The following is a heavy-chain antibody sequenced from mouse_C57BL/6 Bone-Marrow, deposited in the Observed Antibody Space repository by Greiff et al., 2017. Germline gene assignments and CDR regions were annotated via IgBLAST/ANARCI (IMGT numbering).Heavy chain of an antibody. Sequence: QVQLQQPGAELVKPGASVKLSCKASGYTFTSYWMQWVKQRPGQGLEWIGEIDPSDSYTNSNQKFKGKDTLTVDTSSNTAYMQLSSLRSEESAVYYCAREVVMSYFDYWGQGTTLTVSS. D-gene: IGHD1-1*01. CDR3: AREVVMSYFDY. V-gene: IGHV1-50*01. J-gene: IGHJ2*01. CDR2: IDPSDSYT. CDR1: GYTFTSYW.